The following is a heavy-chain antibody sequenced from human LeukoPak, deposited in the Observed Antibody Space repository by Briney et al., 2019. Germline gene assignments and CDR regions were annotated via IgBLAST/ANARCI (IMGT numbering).Heavy chain of an antibody. CDR2: ISAYNGNT. CDR3: AREYGYYDSSGYYSDY. Sequence: GASVKVSCKASGYTFTSYGISWVRQAPGQGVEWLGWISAYNGNTNYAQKLQGRVTMTTDTSTSTAYMELRSLRSDDTAVYYCAREYGYYDSSGYYSDYWGQGTLVTVSS. J-gene: IGHJ4*02. D-gene: IGHD3-22*01. CDR1: GYTFTSYG. V-gene: IGHV1-18*01.